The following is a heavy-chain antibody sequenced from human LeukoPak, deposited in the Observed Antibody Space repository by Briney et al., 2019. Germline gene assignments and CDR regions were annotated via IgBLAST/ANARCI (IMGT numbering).Heavy chain of an antibody. J-gene: IGHJ5*02. Sequence: SETLSLTCTISGASIDSYYWSWIRQPPGKGLEWIGYIYYSGTTNYNPSLKRRVTISVDTSKNQFSLKLSSVTAADTAVYYCARVPTYYYGSGSPTWGQGTLVTVSS. CDR2: IYYSGTT. V-gene: IGHV4-59*01. CDR1: GASIDSYY. D-gene: IGHD3-10*01. CDR3: ARVPTYYYGSGSPT.